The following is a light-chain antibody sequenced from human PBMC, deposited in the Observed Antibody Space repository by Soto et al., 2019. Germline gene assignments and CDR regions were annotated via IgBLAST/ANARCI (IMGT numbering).Light chain of an antibody. CDR3: QQRSNWPPSIT. Sequence: DIVLTQSAATLSLSPGERATLYCGASERVSGGFLAWYQQKPGQAPRLLIYDASNRATGIPARFSGSGSGTDFTLTISSLEPEDFAVYYCQQRSNWPPSITFGQGTRLEIK. CDR2: DAS. CDR1: ERVSGGF. V-gene: IGKV3-11*01. J-gene: IGKJ5*01.